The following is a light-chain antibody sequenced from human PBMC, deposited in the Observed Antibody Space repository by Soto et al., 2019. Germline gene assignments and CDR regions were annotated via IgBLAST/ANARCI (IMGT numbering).Light chain of an antibody. V-gene: IGLV2-11*01. CDR1: SSDVGGYNY. Sequence: QSALTQPRSVSGSPGQSITISCTGTSSDVGGYNYVSWYRQHPGKAPQLMIYNVSKRPSGVPDRFSGSKSVNTASLTISGLQAEDEADYYCCSYAGSYTHYVFGTGTKVTVL. J-gene: IGLJ1*01. CDR3: CSYAGSYTHYV. CDR2: NVS.